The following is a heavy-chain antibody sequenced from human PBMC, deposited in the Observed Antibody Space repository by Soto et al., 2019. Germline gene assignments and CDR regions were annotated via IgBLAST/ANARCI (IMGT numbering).Heavy chain of an antibody. J-gene: IGHJ4*02. Sequence: PSETLSLTCTVSGGSMSPYYWSWIRQPPGKGLEWIGYIYYTGSTSYNPSLKSRVTISVDTSKTQFSLKLSSVTAADTALYYCARSFYESSGYYPLWGQGTLVTVPS. D-gene: IGHD3-22*01. CDR1: GGSMSPYY. V-gene: IGHV4-59*01. CDR2: IYYTGST. CDR3: ARSFYESSGYYPL.